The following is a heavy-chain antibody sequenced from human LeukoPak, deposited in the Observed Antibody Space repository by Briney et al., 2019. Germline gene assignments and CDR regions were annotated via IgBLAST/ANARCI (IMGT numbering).Heavy chain of an antibody. D-gene: IGHD3-22*01. CDR1: GYTFTSYG. CDR3: ARIKTGGYIMGYFDY. Sequence: GASVKVSCKASGYTFTSYGISWVRQAPGQGLEWMGWINAGNGNTKYSQKFQGRVTITRDTSASTAYMELSSLRSEDTAVYYCARIKTGGYIMGYFDYWGQGTLVTVSS. J-gene: IGHJ4*02. CDR2: INAGNGNT. V-gene: IGHV1-3*01.